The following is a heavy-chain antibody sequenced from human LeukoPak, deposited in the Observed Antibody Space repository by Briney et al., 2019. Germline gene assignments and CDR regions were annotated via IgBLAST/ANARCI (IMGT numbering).Heavy chain of an antibody. CDR3: ARGGMVRGVNYYYMDV. CDR2: FDPEDGET. J-gene: IGHJ6*03. D-gene: IGHD3-10*01. CDR1: GYTLTELS. Sequence: ASVKVSCKVSGYTLTELSMHWVRQAPGKGLEWMGGFDPEDGETIYAQKFQGRVTMTEDTSTDTAYMELSSLRSEDTAVYYCARGGMVRGVNYYYMDVWGKGTTVTVSS. V-gene: IGHV1-24*01.